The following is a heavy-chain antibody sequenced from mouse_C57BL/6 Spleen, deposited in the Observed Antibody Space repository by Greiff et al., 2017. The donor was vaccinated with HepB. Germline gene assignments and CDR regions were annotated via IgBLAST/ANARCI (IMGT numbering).Heavy chain of an antibody. J-gene: IGHJ3*01. CDR3: ATLYWGFAY. V-gene: IGHV2-6*01. CDR1: GFSLTSYG. D-gene: IGHD2-1*01. CDR2: IWGVGST. Sequence: VKLVESGPGLVAPSQSLSITCTVSGFSLTSYGVDWVRQSPGKGLEWLGVIWGVGSTNYNSALKSRLSISKDNSKSQVFLKMNSLQTDDTAMYYCATLYWGFAYWGQGTLVTVSA.